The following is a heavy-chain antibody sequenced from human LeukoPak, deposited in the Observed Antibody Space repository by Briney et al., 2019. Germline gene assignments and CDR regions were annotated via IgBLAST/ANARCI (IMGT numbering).Heavy chain of an antibody. Sequence: GASVKVSCKASGYTFTSYGISWVRQAPGQGLEWMGWISAYNGRTYYAQNLQGRVTMTTDTATSTAYMELRSLRSDDTAVYYCARVDGPAIAARPDSLDYWGQGTLVTVSS. CDR3: ARVDGPAIAARPDSLDY. V-gene: IGHV1-18*01. CDR1: GYTFTSYG. CDR2: ISAYNGRT. J-gene: IGHJ4*02. D-gene: IGHD6-6*01.